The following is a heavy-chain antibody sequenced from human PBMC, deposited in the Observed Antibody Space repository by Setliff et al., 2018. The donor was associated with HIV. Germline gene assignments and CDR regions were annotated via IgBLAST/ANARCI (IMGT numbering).Heavy chain of an antibody. D-gene: IGHD2-21*01. V-gene: IGHV1-69*10. CDR1: GTTFSTYL. J-gene: IGHJ4*02. Sequence: SVTVSCKASGTTFSTYLFTWVRQAPGQGFEWMGGIIPILGTEKYAQKFHGRVTLTADMSTNTAYMELRSLTSEDTAVYYCARDHQTMLWLDYWGQGTLVTVPQ. CDR3: ARDHQTMLWLDY. CDR2: IIPILGTE.